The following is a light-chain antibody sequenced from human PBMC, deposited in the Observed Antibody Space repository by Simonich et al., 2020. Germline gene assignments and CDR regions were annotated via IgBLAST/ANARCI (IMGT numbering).Light chain of an antibody. J-gene: IGLJ2*01. V-gene: IGLV2-14*01. CDR1: SSDVGGYNY. CDR2: DVS. CDR3: SSYTSSSTFVV. Sequence: QSALTQPASVSGSPGQSITISCTGTSSDVGGYNYVSWSQQHPGNAPKLMIYDVSKRPSGVSNRFSVSKSGNTASLTISGLQAEDEAEYYCSSYTSSSTFVVFGGGTKLTVL.